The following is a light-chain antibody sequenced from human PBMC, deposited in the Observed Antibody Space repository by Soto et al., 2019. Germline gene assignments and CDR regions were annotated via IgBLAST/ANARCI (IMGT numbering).Light chain of an antibody. CDR3: QHYGISPFT. V-gene: IGKV3-20*01. CDR2: GAS. Sequence: EIVLTQSPGTLSLSPGERVTLFCRASESVSSNYLAWYQQTPGQAPRLLIYGASSMSSGIPDGFSGSGSGTDFTLTISRLEPEDVAVYYCQHYGISPFTFGGGAKVEIK. CDR1: ESVSSNY. J-gene: IGKJ4*01.